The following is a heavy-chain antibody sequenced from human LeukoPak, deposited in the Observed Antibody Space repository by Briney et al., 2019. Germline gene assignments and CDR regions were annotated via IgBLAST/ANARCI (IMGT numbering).Heavy chain of an antibody. CDR3: ARAIVVVPAANDAFDI. D-gene: IGHD2-2*01. CDR1: GGSISSGSYY. V-gene: IGHV4-61*02. J-gene: IGHJ3*02. Sequence: TLSLTFTVSGGSISSGSYYWSWIRPPAGKGLEWIGRIYTSGSTNYNPSLKSRVTISVDTSKNQFSLKLSSVTAADTAVYYCARAIVVVPAANDAFDIWGQGTMVTVSS. CDR2: IYTSGST.